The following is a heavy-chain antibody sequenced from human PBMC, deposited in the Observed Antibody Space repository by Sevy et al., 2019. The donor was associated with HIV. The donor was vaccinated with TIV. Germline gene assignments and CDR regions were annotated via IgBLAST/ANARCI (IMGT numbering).Heavy chain of an antibody. V-gene: IGHV4-59*01. D-gene: IGHD3-22*01. CDR3: AKRDSSDLYTGVSVFDS. J-gene: IGHJ4*02. Sequence: SETLSLTCTVSGGSISSYYWSWIRQPPGKGLEWIGYIYYSGSTNYNPSLKSRVTISVDTSKNQFSLKLSSVTAADTAVYYCAKRDSSDLYTGVSVFDSWGLGTLVTVSS. CDR2: IYYSGST. CDR1: GGSISSYY.